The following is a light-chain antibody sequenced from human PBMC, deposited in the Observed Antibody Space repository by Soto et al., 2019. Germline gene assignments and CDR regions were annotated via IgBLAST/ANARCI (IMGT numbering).Light chain of an antibody. J-gene: IGKJ5*01. CDR3: QQYNTYAT. V-gene: IGKV1-5*01. CDR2: DAS. Sequence: DIQMTQSPSTLSASVGDRVTITCRASQSVNKWLAWFQQEPGKAPRLLIYDASTLKTGVPSRFSGSGSGSEFNFTITGLQPDDFATYFCQQYNTYATLGQGTRLEIK. CDR1: QSVNKW.